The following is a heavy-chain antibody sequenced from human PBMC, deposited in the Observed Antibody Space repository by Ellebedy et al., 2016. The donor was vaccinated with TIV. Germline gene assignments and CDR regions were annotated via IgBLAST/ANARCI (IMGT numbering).Heavy chain of an antibody. D-gene: IGHD4-17*01. CDR2: INQDGREK. CDR3: ASDGSYGDYLSPTHAFVM. Sequence: GESLKISCGASGFTFSSYWMTWVRQALGKGLEWVANINQDGREKYYVDSVKGRFTISRDNAKTSLYLQMNSLRADDTAMYYCASDGSYGDYLSPTHAFVMWGQGTMVSVSS. V-gene: IGHV3-7*01. J-gene: IGHJ3*02. CDR1: GFTFSSYW.